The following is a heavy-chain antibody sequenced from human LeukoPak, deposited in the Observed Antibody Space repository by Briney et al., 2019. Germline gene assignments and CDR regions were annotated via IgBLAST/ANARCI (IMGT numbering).Heavy chain of an antibody. D-gene: IGHD2-2*01. CDR1: GYSICINYY. CDR3: ARSVIVPAIVADYYTYMDV. V-gene: IGHV4-38-2*01. CDR2: IYHRGNT. J-gene: IGHJ6*03. Sequence: SETLSLTCAVSGYSICINYYWGWIRQPPGKGLEWIGVIYHRGNTDYNPSLQSRVTISIDTSKNEFSLKVNSVTAADTAVYYCARSVIVPAIVADYYTYMDVWGRGISVTVSS.